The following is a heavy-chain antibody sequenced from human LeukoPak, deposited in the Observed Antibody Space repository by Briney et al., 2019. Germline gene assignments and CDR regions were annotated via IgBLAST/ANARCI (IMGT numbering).Heavy chain of an antibody. CDR1: GFTFRDFW. Sequence: GGSLRLSCEVSGFTFRDFWMNWVRQAPGKGQEWVANINQDGSEKYYVDSVKGRFTISRDNAKNSLYLQMNSLRAEDTAVYYCANGKSEDNSGWPRGTFWGQGTLVTVSS. V-gene: IGHV3-7*01. J-gene: IGHJ4*02. D-gene: IGHD5-12*01. CDR2: INQDGSEK. CDR3: ANGKSEDNSGWPRGTF.